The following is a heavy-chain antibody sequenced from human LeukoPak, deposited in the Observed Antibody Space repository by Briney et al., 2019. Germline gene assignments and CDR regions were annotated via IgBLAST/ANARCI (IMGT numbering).Heavy chain of an antibody. V-gene: IGHV3-48*01. Sequence: GGSLRLSCAASGFTFSSYSMNWVRQAPGKGLEWVSYTSSSSSTIYYADSVKGRFTISRDNAKNSLYLQMNSLRAEDTAVYYCARDGGQNWGSDPYYFDYWGQGTLVTVSS. CDR1: GFTFSSYS. CDR2: TSSSSSTI. CDR3: ARDGGQNWGSDPYYFDY. D-gene: IGHD7-27*01. J-gene: IGHJ4*02.